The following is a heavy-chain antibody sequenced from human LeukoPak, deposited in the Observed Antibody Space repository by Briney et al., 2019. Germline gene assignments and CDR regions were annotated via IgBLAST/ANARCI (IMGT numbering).Heavy chain of an antibody. D-gene: IGHD6-6*01. J-gene: IGHJ6*03. CDR1: GFTFSSYA. V-gene: IGHV3-30-3*01. CDR3: ARDPLTDSSSSEYYYYYMDV. CDR2: ISYDGSNK. Sequence: PGGSLRLSCAASGFTFSSYAMHWVRQAPGKGLEWVAVISYDGSNKYYADSVKGRFTISRDNSKNTLYLQMNSLRAEDTAVYYCARDPLTDSSSSEYYYYYMDVWGKGTTVTVSS.